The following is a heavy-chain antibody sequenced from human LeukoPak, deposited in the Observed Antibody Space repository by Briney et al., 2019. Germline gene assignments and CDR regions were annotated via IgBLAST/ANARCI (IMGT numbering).Heavy chain of an antibody. CDR3: ARILWFGDPLGMDV. V-gene: IGHV3-11*04. D-gene: IGHD3-10*01. J-gene: IGHJ6*02. CDR1: RFTVSDKY. CDR2: ISSSSSTI. Sequence: GGALRLSCAASRFTVSDKYMSWVRQDPGKGLEWGSYISSSSSTIYYADSVKGRFTISRDNAKNSLYLQMNSLRAEDTAVYYCARILWFGDPLGMDVWGQGTTVTVSS.